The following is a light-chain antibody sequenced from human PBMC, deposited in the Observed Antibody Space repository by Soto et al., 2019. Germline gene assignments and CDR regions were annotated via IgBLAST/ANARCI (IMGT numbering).Light chain of an antibody. CDR1: QDISNY. J-gene: IGKJ4*01. V-gene: IGKV1-33*01. CDR3: QQANSFPLT. CDR2: DAS. Sequence: DIQMTQSPSSLSASVGDRVTITCQASQDISNYLNWYQQKPGKAPKLLIYDASNLETGVQSRFSGSGSGTDFTLTIRSLQPEDFATYYCQQANSFPLTFGGGTKVDIK.